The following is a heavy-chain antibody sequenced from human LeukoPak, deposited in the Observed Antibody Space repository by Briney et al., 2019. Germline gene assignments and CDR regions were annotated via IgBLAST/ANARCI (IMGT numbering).Heavy chain of an antibody. J-gene: IGHJ6*02. V-gene: IGHV4-61*01. CDR2: IYYSGST. CDR1: GGSFSNSLYY. Sequence: SETLSLTCTVSGGSFSNSLYYWSWIRQPPGKGLEWIGYIYYSGSTNYNPSLKSRVTISVDTSKNQFSLKLSSVTAADTAVYYCASQKPRSGSYYYYYGMDVWGQGTTVTVSS. D-gene: IGHD1-26*01. CDR3: ASQKPRSGSYYYYYGMDV.